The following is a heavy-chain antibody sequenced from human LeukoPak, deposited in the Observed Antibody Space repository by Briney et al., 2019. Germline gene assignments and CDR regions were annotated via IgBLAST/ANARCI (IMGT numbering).Heavy chain of an antibody. CDR3: AKAPVTSCRGAYCYPFDY. J-gene: IGHJ4*02. CDR2: ISYDGSNK. Sequence: GGSLRLSCAASGFTFSSYGMHWVRQAPGKGLEWVAVISYDGSNKYYADSVKGRFTISRDSSKNTLYLQMNSLRAEDAAVYYCAKAPVTSCRGAYCYPFDYWGQGTLVTVSS. D-gene: IGHD2-21*01. CDR1: GFTFSSYG. V-gene: IGHV3-30*18.